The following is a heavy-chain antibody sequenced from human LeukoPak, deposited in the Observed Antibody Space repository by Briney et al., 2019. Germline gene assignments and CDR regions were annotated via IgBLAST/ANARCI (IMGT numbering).Heavy chain of an antibody. CDR3: AREKTSYNWNDGVDWFDP. CDR1: GGSISSYY. Sequence: SETLSLTCTVSGGSISSYYWSWIRQPAGKGLEWIGRIYTSGSTNYNPSLKSRVTMSVDTSKNQFSLKLSSVTAADTAVYYCAREKTSYNWNDGVDWFDPWGQGTLVTVSS. CDR2: IYTSGST. D-gene: IGHD1-1*01. V-gene: IGHV4-4*07. J-gene: IGHJ5*02.